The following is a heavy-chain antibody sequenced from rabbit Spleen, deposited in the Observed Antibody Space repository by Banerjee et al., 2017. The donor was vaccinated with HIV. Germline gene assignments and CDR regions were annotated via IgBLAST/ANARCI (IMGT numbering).Heavy chain of an antibody. CDR2: INIVTGKS. V-gene: IGHV1S45*01. D-gene: IGHD1-1*01. Sequence: QEQLVESGGGLVQPEGSLTLTCKASGGSLNDKDVMCWVRQAPGKGLEWIACINIVTGKSVYASWAKGRFTMSRTSSTTVTLQMTSLTAADTATYFCARDLVAVIGWNFNLWGPGTLVTVS. CDR3: ARDLVAVIGWNFNL. J-gene: IGHJ4*01. CDR1: GGSLNDKDV.